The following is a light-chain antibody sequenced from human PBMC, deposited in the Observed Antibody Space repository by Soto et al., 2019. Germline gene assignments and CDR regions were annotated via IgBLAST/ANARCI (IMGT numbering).Light chain of an antibody. J-gene: IGKJ3*01. V-gene: IGKV1-39*01. CDR1: HSIAGY. Sequence: DVQMTQSPSSLSASVGDRVTITCRASHSIAGYLNWYQQKPGKAPRLLIYTASSLQSGVPSRFSGSGSGTDFTLTISRLQPEDFATYYCQQSYSVPRTFGPGTKVDI. CDR2: TAS. CDR3: QQSYSVPRT.